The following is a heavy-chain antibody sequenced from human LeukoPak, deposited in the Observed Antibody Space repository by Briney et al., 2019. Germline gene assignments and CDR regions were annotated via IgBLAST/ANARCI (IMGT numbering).Heavy chain of an antibody. D-gene: IGHD3-22*01. CDR1: GDSVSINSAA. Sequence: SQTLSLTCAISGDSVSINSAAWNWIRQSPSRGLEWLGRTYYRSKWYNDYAVSVKSRITINPDTSKNQFSLQLNSVTPEDTAVYYCARDGVYYYDSSGYYYYYGMDVWGQGTTVTVSS. CDR3: ARDGVYYYDSSGYYYYYGMDV. J-gene: IGHJ6*02. V-gene: IGHV6-1*01. CDR2: TYYRSKWYN.